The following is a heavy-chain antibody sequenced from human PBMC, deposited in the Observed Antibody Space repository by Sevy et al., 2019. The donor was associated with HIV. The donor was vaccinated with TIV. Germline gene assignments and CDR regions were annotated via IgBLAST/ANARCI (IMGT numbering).Heavy chain of an antibody. D-gene: IGHD2-15*01. CDR3: ARDSARVIVPTAGFDS. J-gene: IGHJ5*01. CDR1: GFTFGDYT. Sequence: GGSLRLSCAASGFTFGDYTMHWVRQAPGKGLEWVAALLYNVRTEEYADSVKGRFTISRDNSKNTLNLEMNSLRVEDTALYFCARDSARVIVPTAGFDSWGQGVLVTVSS. CDR2: LLYNVRTE. V-gene: IGHV3-33*08.